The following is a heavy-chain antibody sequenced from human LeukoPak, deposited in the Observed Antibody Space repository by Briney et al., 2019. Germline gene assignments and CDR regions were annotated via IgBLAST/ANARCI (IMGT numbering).Heavy chain of an antibody. Sequence: PRASVKVSCKASGYTFTGYYMHWVRQAPGQGLEWMGWINPNSGDTTYAQNFRGRVTMTRDTSVNTVYMELSRLTADDTATYYCARAQGSMLYSCGSGHLSWGQGTLVTVSS. CDR1: GYTFTGYY. J-gene: IGHJ4*02. V-gene: IGHV1-2*02. D-gene: IGHD3-22*01. CDR3: ARAQGSMLYSCGSGHLS. CDR2: INPNSGDT.